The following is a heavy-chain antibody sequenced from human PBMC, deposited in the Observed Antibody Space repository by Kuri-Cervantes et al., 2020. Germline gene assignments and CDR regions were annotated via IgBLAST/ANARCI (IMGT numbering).Heavy chain of an antibody. Sequence: GESLKISCTGSGFRFADYSMAWVRQAPGRGLEWLGFIRSKRYGGTTEYAASVKGRFTISRDDSISIAYLQINNLNTEDTAVYYCTRDPGNCSGGSCYVEGYYFDYWGQGTLVTVSS. J-gene: IGHJ4*02. D-gene: IGHD2-15*01. V-gene: IGHV3-49*04. CDR3: TRDPGNCSGGSCYVEGYYFDY. CDR1: GFRFADYS. CDR2: IRSKRYGGTT.